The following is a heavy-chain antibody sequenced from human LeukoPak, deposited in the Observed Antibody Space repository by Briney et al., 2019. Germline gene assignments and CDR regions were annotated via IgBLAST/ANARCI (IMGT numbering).Heavy chain of an antibody. J-gene: IGHJ5*02. Sequence: PSETLSLTCTVSGGSISSYYWSWIRQPAGKGLEWIGRIYTSGSTNYNPSLKSRVTMSVDTSKNQFSLKLSSVTAADTAVYYCARELTVPAADGYWFDPWGQGTLVTVSS. CDR3: ARELTVPAADGYWFDP. CDR2: IYTSGST. V-gene: IGHV4-4*07. D-gene: IGHD2-2*01. CDR1: GGSISSYY.